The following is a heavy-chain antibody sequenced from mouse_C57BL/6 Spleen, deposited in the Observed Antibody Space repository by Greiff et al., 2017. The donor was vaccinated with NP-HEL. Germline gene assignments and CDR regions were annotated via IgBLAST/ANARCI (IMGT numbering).Heavy chain of an antibody. Sequence: EVQLQQSGTVLARPGASVKMSCKTSGYTFTSYWMHWVKQRPGQGLEWIGAIYPGNSDTSYNQKFKGKAKLTAVTSASTAYMELSSLTNEDSAVYDCTRERITTVVAKGLEYYFDYWGQGTTLTVSS. CDR3: TRERITTVVAKGLEYYFDY. D-gene: IGHD1-1*01. CDR2: IYPGNSDT. J-gene: IGHJ2*01. CDR1: GYTFTSYW. V-gene: IGHV1-5*01.